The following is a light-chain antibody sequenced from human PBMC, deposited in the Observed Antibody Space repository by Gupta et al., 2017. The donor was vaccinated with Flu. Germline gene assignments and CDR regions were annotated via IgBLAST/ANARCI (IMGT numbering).Light chain of an antibody. Sequence: GTLSLSPGERATLSCRASQSVTSSYLAWYQQKPGQAPRLLISGASNRATGIPDKFSGSGSGTDFTLTISRLEPEDFAVYYCQQYGSSPWTFGQGTKVEIE. J-gene: IGKJ1*01. V-gene: IGKV3-20*01. CDR3: QQYGSSPWT. CDR2: GAS. CDR1: QSVTSSY.